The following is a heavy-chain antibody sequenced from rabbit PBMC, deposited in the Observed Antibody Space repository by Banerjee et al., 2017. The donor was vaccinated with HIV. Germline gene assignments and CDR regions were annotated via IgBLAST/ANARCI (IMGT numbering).Heavy chain of an antibody. Sequence: QQQLVESGGGLVKPGASLTLTCTASGFSFSSSYWICWVRQAPGKGLEWIGCIYPAAGATDYASWVNGRLTISLDNAQNTVFLQMTSLTAADTATYFCARGLVAGVLDLWGQGTLVTVS. D-gene: IGHD3-3*01. CDR1: GFSFSSSYW. CDR3: ARGLVAGVLDL. V-gene: IGHV1S45*01. CDR2: IYPAAGAT. J-gene: IGHJ3*01.